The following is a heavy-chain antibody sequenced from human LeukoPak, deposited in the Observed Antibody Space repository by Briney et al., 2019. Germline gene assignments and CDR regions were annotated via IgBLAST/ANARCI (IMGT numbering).Heavy chain of an antibody. Sequence: GGSLRLSCVASGFTFSSFAMSWVRQAPGKGLEWVSAISRIGISTYYADSVKGRFTISRDNANNLLFLQMNSLRAEDTAVYYCVKDQTVTTVLDYYYYMDVWGKGTTVTVSS. V-gene: IGHV3-23*01. D-gene: IGHD4-11*01. CDR1: GFTFSSFA. CDR3: VKDQTVTTVLDYYYYMDV. J-gene: IGHJ6*03. CDR2: ISRIGIST.